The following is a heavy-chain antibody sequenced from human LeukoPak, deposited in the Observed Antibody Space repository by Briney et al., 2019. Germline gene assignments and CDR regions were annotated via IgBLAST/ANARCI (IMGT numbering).Heavy chain of an antibody. D-gene: IGHD4/OR15-4a*01. J-gene: IGHJ5*02. CDR2: IYSGGDT. V-gene: IGHV3-66*01. CDR1: GFTVSNNH. CDR3: ARDPPAVRTNTYA. Sequence: PGGSLRLSCAASGFTVSNNHMNWVRQAPGKGLEWVSLIYSGGDTYYADSVKGRFTISRDSSKNTLYLQMNSLRAEDTAVYYCARDPPAVRTNTYAWGQGTLVTVSS.